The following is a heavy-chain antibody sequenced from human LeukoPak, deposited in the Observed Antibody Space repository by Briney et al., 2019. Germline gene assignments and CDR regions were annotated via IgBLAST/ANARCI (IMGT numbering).Heavy chain of an antibody. CDR2: INAGNGNT. V-gene: IGHV1-3*01. Sequence: ASVKVSCKASGYTFTSYAMHWVRQAPGQRLEWMGWINAGNGNTKYSQKFQSRVTITRDTSASTAYMELSSLRSEDTAVYYCARDRRVYSSSWYNWFDPWGQGTLVTVSS. J-gene: IGHJ5*02. CDR3: ARDRRVYSSSWYNWFDP. D-gene: IGHD6-13*01. CDR1: GYTFTSYA.